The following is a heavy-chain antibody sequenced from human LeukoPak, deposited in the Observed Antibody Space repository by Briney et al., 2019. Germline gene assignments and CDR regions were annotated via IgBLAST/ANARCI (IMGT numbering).Heavy chain of an antibody. V-gene: IGHV4-34*01. Sequence: ASETLSLTCAVYGGSFSGYYWSWIRQPPGKGLEWIGEINHSGSTNYNPSLKSRVTISVDTSKNQFSLKLSSVTAADTAVYYCARGAADRNNYYYYIDVWGKGTTVTVSS. J-gene: IGHJ6*03. CDR2: INHSGST. CDR3: ARGAADRNNYYYYIDV. D-gene: IGHD1/OR15-1a*01. CDR1: GGSFSGYY.